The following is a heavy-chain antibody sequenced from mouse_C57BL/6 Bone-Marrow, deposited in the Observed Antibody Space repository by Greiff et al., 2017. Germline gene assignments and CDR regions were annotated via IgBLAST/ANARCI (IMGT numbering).Heavy chain of an antibody. CDR3: ASSGYPYSFSFDY. CDR2: IYPGSGST. J-gene: IGHJ2*01. D-gene: IGHD2-12*01. Sequence: QVHVKQPGAELVKPGASVKMSCKASGYTFTSYWITWVKQRPGQGLEWIGDIYPGSGSTNYNEKFKSKATLTVDTSSSTAYMQLSSLTSEDSAVYYCASSGYPYSFSFDYWGQGTTRTVSS. CDR1: GYTFTSYW. V-gene: IGHV1-55*01.